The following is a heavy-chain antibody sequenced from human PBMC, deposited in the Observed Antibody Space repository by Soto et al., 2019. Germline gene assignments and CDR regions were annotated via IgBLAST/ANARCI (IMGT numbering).Heavy chain of an antibody. D-gene: IGHD3-3*01. Sequence: ASVKVSCKASGGTFSSYAISWVRQAPGQGLEWMGGIIPIFGTANYAQKFQGRVTITADESTSTAYMELSSLRSEDTAVYYCASGADFWSGYYTYYYYGMDVWGQGTTVTVSS. J-gene: IGHJ6*02. CDR2: IIPIFGTA. CDR3: ASGADFWSGYYTYYYYGMDV. V-gene: IGHV1-69*13. CDR1: GGTFSSYA.